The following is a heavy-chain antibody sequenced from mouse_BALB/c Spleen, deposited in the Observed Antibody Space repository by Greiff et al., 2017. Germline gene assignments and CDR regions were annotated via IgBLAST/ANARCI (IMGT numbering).Heavy chain of an antibody. CDR1: GYTFTDYN. D-gene: IGHD1-1*01. J-gene: IGHJ3*01. V-gene: IGHV1-18*01. CDR2: INPNNGGT. Sequence: EVQLQQSGPELVKPGASVKIPCKASGYTFTDYNMDWVKQSHGKSLEWIGDINPNNGGTIYNQKFKGKATLTVDKSSSTAYMELRSLTSEDTAVYYCARTGDLYGSSWDWFAYWGQGTLVTVSA. CDR3: ARTGDLYGSSWDWFAY.